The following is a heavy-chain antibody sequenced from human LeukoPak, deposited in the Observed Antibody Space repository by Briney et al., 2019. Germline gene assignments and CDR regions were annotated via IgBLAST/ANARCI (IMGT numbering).Heavy chain of an antibody. CDR3: ASVAGDFWSGYLILDYYYGMDV. Sequence: SETLSLTCAVSGGSISSSNWWSWVRQPPGKGLEWIGEIYHSGSTNYNPSLKSRVTVSVDKSKNQFSLKLSSVTAADTAVYYCASVAGDFWSGYLILDYYYGMDVWGQGTTVTVSS. J-gene: IGHJ6*02. CDR1: GGSISSSNW. CDR2: IYHSGST. D-gene: IGHD3-3*01. V-gene: IGHV4-4*02.